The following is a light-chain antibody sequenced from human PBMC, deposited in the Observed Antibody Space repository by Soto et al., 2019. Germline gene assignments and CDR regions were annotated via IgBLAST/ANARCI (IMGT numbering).Light chain of an antibody. Sequence: QSALTQPPSASGSPGQSVTISCTGTSSDVGDYDYVSWYQQHPGKAPKFIMYEVTKRPSGVPDRFSGSKSGNTASLTVSGLQAEDEADYYCSSYAGNNKLVFGGGTKLTVL. CDR1: SSDVGDYDY. V-gene: IGLV2-8*01. J-gene: IGLJ2*01. CDR3: SSYAGNNKLV. CDR2: EVT.